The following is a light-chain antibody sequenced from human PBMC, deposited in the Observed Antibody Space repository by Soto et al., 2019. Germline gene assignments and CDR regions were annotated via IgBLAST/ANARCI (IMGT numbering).Light chain of an antibody. CDR1: QGVMSY. V-gene: IGKV1-9*01. Sequence: DLQMTQSPSTLSASVGYRVTITCRCIQGVMSYLAWFQQRPGKAPKLLIFGASTLQNGVPARFSGGGFGTEFTLTITSLQPEDFATYYCHQVYTYPRTFGQGTKVDIK. CDR3: HQVYTYPRT. CDR2: GAS. J-gene: IGKJ1*01.